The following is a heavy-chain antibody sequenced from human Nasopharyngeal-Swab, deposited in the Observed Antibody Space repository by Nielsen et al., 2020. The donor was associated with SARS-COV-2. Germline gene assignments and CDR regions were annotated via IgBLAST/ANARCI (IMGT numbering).Heavy chain of an antibody. D-gene: IGHD3-3*01. CDR1: GFTFSSYS. V-gene: IGHV3-48*02. Sequence: GESLKISCAASGFTFSSYSMNWVRQAPGKGLEWVSYISSSSTIYYADSVKGRFTISRDNAKNSLYLQMNSLRDEDTAVYYCARDWESRITIFGVVIKRAFDIWGQGTMVTVSS. CDR3: ARDWESRITIFGVVIKRAFDI. CDR2: ISSSSTI. J-gene: IGHJ3*02.